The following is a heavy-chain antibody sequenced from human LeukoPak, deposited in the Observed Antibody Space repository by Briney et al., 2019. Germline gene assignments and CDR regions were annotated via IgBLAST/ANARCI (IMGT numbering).Heavy chain of an antibody. J-gene: IGHJ1*01. CDR1: GYTFTSYD. Sequence: ASVKVSCKASGYTFTSYDINWVRQATGQGLEWMGWMNPNSGNTGYAQKFQGRVTMTRNTSISTAYMELSSLRSEDTAVYYCARVQYVPGIAAAGTMGQHWGQGTLVTVSS. D-gene: IGHD6-13*01. V-gene: IGHV1-8*01. CDR2: MNPNSGNT. CDR3: ARVQYVPGIAAAGTMGQH.